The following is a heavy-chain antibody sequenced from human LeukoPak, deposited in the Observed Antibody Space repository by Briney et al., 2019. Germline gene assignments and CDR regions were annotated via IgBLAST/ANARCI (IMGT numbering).Heavy chain of an antibody. CDR3: ATAAYGISGSLDY. CDR2: TYGGGTT. CDR1: GFTVQSNS. V-gene: IGHV3-53*01. Sequence: GGSLRLSCAASGFTVQSNSITWVRHAPGQGLECVSVTYGGGTTYYADSVKGRFTISRDNSKNTLYLQMNSLRAEDTAVYFCATAAYGISGSLDYWGQGTLVTVSS. J-gene: IGHJ4*02. D-gene: IGHD3-22*01.